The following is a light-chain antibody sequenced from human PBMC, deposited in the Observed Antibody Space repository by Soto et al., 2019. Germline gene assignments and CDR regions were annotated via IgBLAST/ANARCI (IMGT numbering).Light chain of an antibody. V-gene: IGLV3-21*04. J-gene: IGLJ3*02. CDR2: YDR. CDR1: NIGSKS. Sequence: SYELTQPPSVSVAPGKKATITCGGNNIGSKSVHWYQQKPGQAPVLVIFYDRVRPSGIPERFSGSNSGNTATLTISRVEAGDEADYYCQVWDSSSDHRVFGGGTKLTVL. CDR3: QVWDSSSDHRV.